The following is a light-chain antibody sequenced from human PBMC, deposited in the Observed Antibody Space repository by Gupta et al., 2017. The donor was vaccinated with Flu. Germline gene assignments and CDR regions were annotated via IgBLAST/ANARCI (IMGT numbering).Light chain of an antibody. Sequence: RTIQSLANTGGNNYLNWFQQKPGKSPRRLIYKVSNRESGVPYRFSGSGSGTDFTLTISRVEAEDVGIYYCMQGKRWPYTFGQGTKLEI. CDR3: MQGKRWPYT. CDR1: QSLANTGGNNY. V-gene: IGKV2-30*01. CDR2: KVS. J-gene: IGKJ2*01.